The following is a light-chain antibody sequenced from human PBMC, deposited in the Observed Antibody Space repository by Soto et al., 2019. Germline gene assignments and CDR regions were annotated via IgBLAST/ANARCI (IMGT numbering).Light chain of an antibody. CDR3: GTWDSSLSAYV. CDR2: DNN. J-gene: IGLJ1*01. Sequence: QSVLTQPPSVSAAPGQKVTISCSGSSSNIGNNYVSWYQQLPGTAPKLLIYDNNKRPSGIPDRFSGSKSGTSATLGITGLQTGDEADYYCGTWDSSLSAYVFRTGTKLTVL. V-gene: IGLV1-51*01. CDR1: SSNIGNNY.